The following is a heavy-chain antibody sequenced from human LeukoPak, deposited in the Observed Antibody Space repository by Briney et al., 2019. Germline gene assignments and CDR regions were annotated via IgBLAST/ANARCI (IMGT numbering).Heavy chain of an antibody. CDR1: GGTFSSYA. CDR2: IIPISGTA. J-gene: IGHJ3*02. Sequence: SVKLSCKASGGTFSSYAISWVRHAPGQGLEWMGGIIPISGTANYAQKFQCRVTITTDESTSTAYMELSSLRSEDTAVYYCARIGITGTPGAFDICGQGTMVTVSS. CDR3: ARIGITGTPGAFDI. V-gene: IGHV1-69*05. D-gene: IGHD1-20*01.